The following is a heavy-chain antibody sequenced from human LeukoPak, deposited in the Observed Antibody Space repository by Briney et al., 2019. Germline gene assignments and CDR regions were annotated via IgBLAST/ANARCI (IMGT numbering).Heavy chain of an antibody. CDR2: INPNSGGT. V-gene: IGHV1-2*02. Sequence: ASVKVSCKASGYTFTGYYMHWVRQAPGQGLEWMGWINPNSGGTNYAQKFQGRVTMTRGTSISTAYMELSRLRSDDTAVYYCARASGSYYSIFDYWGQGTLVTVSS. J-gene: IGHJ4*02. CDR3: ARASGSYYSIFDY. CDR1: GYTFTGYY. D-gene: IGHD3-10*01.